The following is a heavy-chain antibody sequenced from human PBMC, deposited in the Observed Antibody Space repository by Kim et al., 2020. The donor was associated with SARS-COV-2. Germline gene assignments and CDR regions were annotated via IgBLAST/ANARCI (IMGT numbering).Heavy chain of an antibody. CDR3: ARGVTGYCSSTSCYYFDY. D-gene: IGHD2-2*01. CDR1: GYTFTSYD. Sequence: ASVKVSCKASGYTFTSYDINWVRQATGQGLEWMGWMNPNSGNTGYAQKFQGRVTMTRNTSISTAYMELSSLRSEDTAVYYCARGVTGYCSSTSCYYFDYWGQGTLVTVSS. V-gene: IGHV1-8*02. J-gene: IGHJ4*02. CDR2: MNPNSGNT.